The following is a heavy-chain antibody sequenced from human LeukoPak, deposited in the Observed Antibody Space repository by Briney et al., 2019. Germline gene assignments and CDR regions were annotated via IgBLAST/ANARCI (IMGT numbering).Heavy chain of an antibody. D-gene: IGHD2-15*01. CDR1: GDSISSNHYY. CDR3: ARCARGPEAGSYCFDI. Sequence: SETLSLTCTVSGDSISSNHYYWGWIRQPPGKGLEWIGSIYYSGTTYYNPSLNTGVTISIDASKNHFSLKLDSVTAADTAVYYCARCARGPEAGSYCFDIWGQGTLVTVSS. V-gene: IGHV4-39*07. CDR2: IYYSGTT. J-gene: IGHJ3*02.